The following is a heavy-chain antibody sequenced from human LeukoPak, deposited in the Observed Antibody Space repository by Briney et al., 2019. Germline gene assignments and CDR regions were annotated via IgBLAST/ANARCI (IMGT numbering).Heavy chain of an antibody. V-gene: IGHV4-59*08. CDR3: ARHHRSFETNTAMVDY. Sequence: SETLSLTCTVSGGSISSYYWSWIRQPPGKGLERIGYIYYSGSTNYNPSLKSRVTISVDTSKNQFSLKLSSVTAADTAVYYCARHHRSFETNTAMVDYWGQGTLVTVSS. D-gene: IGHD5-18*01. CDR2: IYYSGST. J-gene: IGHJ4*02. CDR1: GGSISSYY.